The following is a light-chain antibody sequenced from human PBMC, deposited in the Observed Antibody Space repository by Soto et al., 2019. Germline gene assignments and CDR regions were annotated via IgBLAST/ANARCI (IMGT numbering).Light chain of an antibody. V-gene: IGKV1-39*01. CDR1: QSISSY. J-gene: IGKJ2*01. CDR3: QQSDSSPYT. Sequence: IKMNPPLSPLSASLRDRVIITCPESQSISSYLNWYQQKPGKAPKLLIYAASSLQSGVPSRFSGSGSGTDFTLTISRLQPEDFATYYCQQSDSSPYTFGQGTKVDIK. CDR2: AAS.